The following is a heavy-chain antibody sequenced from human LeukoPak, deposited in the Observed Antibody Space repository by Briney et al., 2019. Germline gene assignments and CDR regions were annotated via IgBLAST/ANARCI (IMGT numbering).Heavy chain of an antibody. Sequence: SETLSLTCTVSGYSISSGYYWGWIRQPPGKGLEWIGSIYHSGSTYYNPSLKSRVTISVDTSKNQFSLKLSSVTAADTAVYYCAKVRGDTDYWGQGTLVTVSS. V-gene: IGHV4-38-2*02. CDR1: GYSISSGYY. CDR3: AKVRGDTDY. CDR2: IYHSGST. J-gene: IGHJ4*02. D-gene: IGHD3-10*01.